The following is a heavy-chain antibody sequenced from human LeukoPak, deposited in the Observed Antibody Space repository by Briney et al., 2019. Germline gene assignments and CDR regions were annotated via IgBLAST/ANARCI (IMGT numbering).Heavy chain of an antibody. V-gene: IGHV1-2*02. J-gene: IGHJ4*02. CDR2: TNPNSGGT. Sequence: GASVKVSCEASRYTFTGYFMHGVRPTPEQGVGWMGWTNPNSGGTNYAQKFQGRVTMTRDTSISTAYMELSRLRSDDTAVYYCARVPITMVRGPTNDFDYWGQGTLVTVSS. CDR3: ARVPITMVRGPTNDFDY. CDR1: RYTFTGYF. D-gene: IGHD3-10*01.